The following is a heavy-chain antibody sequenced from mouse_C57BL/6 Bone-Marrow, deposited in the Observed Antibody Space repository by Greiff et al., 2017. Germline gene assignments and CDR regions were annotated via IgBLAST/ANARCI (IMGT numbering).Heavy chain of an antibody. D-gene: IGHD1-1*01. J-gene: IGHJ1*03. Sequence: VQLQQSVAELVRPGASVKLSCTASGFNIKNTYMHWVKQRPEQGLEWIGRIDPANGNTKYAPKFPGKATITADTSSNTAYLQLSSLTSEDTAIYYCALITTVVATRDWYFDVWGTGTTVTVSS. CDR3: ALITTVVATRDWYFDV. CDR2: IDPANGNT. V-gene: IGHV14-3*01. CDR1: GFNIKNTY.